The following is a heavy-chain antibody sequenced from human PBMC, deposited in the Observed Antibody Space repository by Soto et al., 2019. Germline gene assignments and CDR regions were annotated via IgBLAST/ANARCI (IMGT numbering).Heavy chain of an antibody. CDR2: MNPNSGDT. D-gene: IGHD3-10*01. V-gene: IGHV1-8*01. CDR1: GYTFTSYE. CDR3: ARGELLWFGELLR. J-gene: IGHJ4*02. Sequence: QVQLVQSGAEVKKPGASVKVSCKATGYTFTSYEINWVRQATGQGLEWMGWMNPNSGDTGYAQKFQGRVTMTRNTSISTAYMELSSLRSEDTAVYYCARGELLWFGELLRWGQGTLVTVSS.